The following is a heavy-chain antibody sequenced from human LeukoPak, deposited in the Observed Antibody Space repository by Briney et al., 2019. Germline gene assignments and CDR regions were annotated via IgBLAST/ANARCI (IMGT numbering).Heavy chain of an antibody. CDR1: GYSFTSFW. Sequence: GESLKISCKGSGYSFTSFWIGWVRQVPGKGLEWMGIIYPGDSDTRYSPSFQGQVTISADKSISTAYLQWSSLRASDTAMYYCARPSGSYHDAFDIWGQGTMVTVSS. D-gene: IGHD1-26*01. CDR2: IYPGDSDT. J-gene: IGHJ3*02. V-gene: IGHV5-51*01. CDR3: ARPSGSYHDAFDI.